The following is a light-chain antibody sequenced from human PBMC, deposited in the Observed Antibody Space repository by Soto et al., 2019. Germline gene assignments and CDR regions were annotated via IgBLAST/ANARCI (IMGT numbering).Light chain of an antibody. J-gene: IGLJ3*02. CDR1: SSDVGSYNL. CDR3: CSYAGSSTFWV. CDR2: EVS. Sequence: QSALTQPASVSGSPGQSITISCTGTSSDVGSYNLVSWYQQHPGKAPKLMIYEVSKRPSGVSNRFSGSKSGNTASLTISGLQAEGEADYYCCSYAGSSTFWVFGGGTKVTVL. V-gene: IGLV2-23*02.